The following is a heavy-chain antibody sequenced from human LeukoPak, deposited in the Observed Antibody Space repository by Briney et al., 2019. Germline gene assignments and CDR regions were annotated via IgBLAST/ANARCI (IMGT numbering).Heavy chain of an antibody. J-gene: IGHJ5*01. V-gene: IGHV5-51*01. CDR2: IYPGDSDT. D-gene: IGHD6-19*01. CDR1: GYRFATYW. CDR3: ARLVVFSGPDDGWFDS. Sequence: GESLKISCKGSGYRFATYWIGWVRQMPGKGLEWMGIIYPGDSDTRYSPSFRGQVTISADKSITTAYLQWSSLKASDSAMYYCARLVVFSGPDDGWFDSWGQGTLVTVSS.